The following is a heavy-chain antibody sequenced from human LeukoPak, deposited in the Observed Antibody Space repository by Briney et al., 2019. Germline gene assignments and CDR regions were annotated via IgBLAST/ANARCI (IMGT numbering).Heavy chain of an antibody. D-gene: IGHD2-8*01. CDR3: SRENGAFSPFGY. CDR2: ISLTGLT. V-gene: IGHV4/OR15-8*02. J-gene: IGHJ4*02. Sequence: SETLSLTCGVSGGSISNTNWWRWVRQPPGQGLEWIGEISLTGLTHYNPSLESRVTVSLDKSKNQLSLNLTSVTAADTAVYFCSRENGAFSPFGYWGQGTLVTVLS. CDR1: GGSISNTNW.